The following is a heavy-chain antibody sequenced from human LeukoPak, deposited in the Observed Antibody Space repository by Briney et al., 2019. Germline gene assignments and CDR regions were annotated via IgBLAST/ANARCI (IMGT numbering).Heavy chain of an antibody. J-gene: IGHJ4*02. V-gene: IGHV1-8*01. D-gene: IGHD3-16*02. CDR2: MNPNSGNT. CDR3: ARGLSDKLTYYDYVWGSCRSATFDY. CDR1: GYTFTSYD. Sequence: ASVKVSCKASGYTFTSYDINWVRQATGQGLEWMGWMNPNSGNTGYAQKFQGRVTMTRNTSISTAYMELSSLRSEDTAVYYCARGLSDKLTYYDYVWGSCRSATFDYWGQGTLVTVSS.